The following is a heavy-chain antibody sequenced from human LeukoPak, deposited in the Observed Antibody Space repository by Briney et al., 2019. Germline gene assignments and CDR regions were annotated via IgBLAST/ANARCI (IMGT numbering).Heavy chain of an antibody. CDR2: IRSKDNNYAT. CDR3: TRQGGYSYGYPFDF. CDR1: GFSFSGSA. V-gene: IGHV3-73*01. J-gene: IGHJ4*02. D-gene: IGHD5-18*01. Sequence: PGGSLRLSCAASGFSFSGSAIHWVRQASGKGLEWVGRIRSKDNNYATAYAASVKGRFTVSRDDSKNTAYLQMNSLKTEDTAVYYCTRQGGYSYGYPFDFWGQGTLATVSS.